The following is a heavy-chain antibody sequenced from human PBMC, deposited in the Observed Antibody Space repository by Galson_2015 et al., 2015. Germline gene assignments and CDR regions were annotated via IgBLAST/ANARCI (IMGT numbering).Heavy chain of an antibody. CDR2: INAGNGNT. CDR1: GYTFTSYA. V-gene: IGHV1-3*01. Sequence: SVKVSCKASGYTFTSYAMHWVRQAPGQGLEWMGWINAGNGNTKYSQKFQGRVTITRDTSASTAYMELSSLRSEDTAVYYCARSSRYYYYMDVWGKGTTVTVSS. CDR3: ARSSRYYYYMDV. D-gene: IGHD6-6*01. J-gene: IGHJ6*03.